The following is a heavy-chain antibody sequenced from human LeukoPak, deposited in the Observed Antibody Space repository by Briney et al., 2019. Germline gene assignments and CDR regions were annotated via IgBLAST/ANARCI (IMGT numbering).Heavy chain of an antibody. V-gene: IGHV1-2*06. J-gene: IGHJ4*02. CDR3: ARGFSWYYDSSGA. CDR2: INPNSGGT. Sequence: GASVKVSCKASGYTFTCYYMHWVRQAPGQGLEWMGRINPNSGGTNYAQKFQGRVTMTRDTSISTAYMELSRLRSDDTAVYYCARGFSWYYDSSGAWGQGTLVTVSS. D-gene: IGHD3-22*01. CDR1: GYTFTCYY.